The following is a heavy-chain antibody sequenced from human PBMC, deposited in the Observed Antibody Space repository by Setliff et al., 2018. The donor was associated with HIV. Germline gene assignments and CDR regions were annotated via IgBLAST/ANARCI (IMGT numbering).Heavy chain of an antibody. V-gene: IGHV3-48*01. D-gene: IGHD4-17*01. CDR1: GFTFSGYS. Sequence: GGSLRLSCAASGFTFSGYSMHWVRQAPGKGLEWVSYISGPGRSIFYSDSVKGRFTISRDNAKKFLYLQMNSLKIEDTAFYYCSDYGPLGVFWGQGTLVTVSS. CDR3: SDYGPLGVF. CDR2: ISGPGRSI. J-gene: IGHJ4*02.